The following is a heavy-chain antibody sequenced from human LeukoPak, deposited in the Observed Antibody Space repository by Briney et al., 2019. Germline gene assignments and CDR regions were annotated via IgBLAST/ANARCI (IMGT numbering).Heavy chain of an antibody. J-gene: IGHJ5*02. CDR3: AKEEGAYPRYMFDP. D-gene: IGHD1-14*01. CDR2: IVRSAGST. CDR1: GLTFRSYA. Sequence: QSGGSLRLSCAASGLTFRSYAMSLVRQAPGKGPEWVSGIVRSAGSTNYADSVKGRFTISRDNSKNTLNLQMNSLRAEDTAVYYCAKEEGAYPRYMFDPWGQGTLVTVSS. V-gene: IGHV3-23*01.